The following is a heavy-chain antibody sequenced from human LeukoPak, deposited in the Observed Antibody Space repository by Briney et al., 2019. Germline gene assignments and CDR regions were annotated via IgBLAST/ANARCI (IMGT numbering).Heavy chain of an antibody. V-gene: IGHV1-2*02. Sequence: ASVKVSCKASRYTFTGYYMHWVRQAPGQGLEWMGWINPNSGGTNYAQKFQGRVTMTRDTSISTAYMELSRLRSDDTAVYYCARAVRYCSGGSCYRTIDYWGQGTLVTVSS. CDR2: INPNSGGT. CDR1: RYTFTGYY. J-gene: IGHJ4*02. CDR3: ARAVRYCSGGSCYRTIDY. D-gene: IGHD2-15*01.